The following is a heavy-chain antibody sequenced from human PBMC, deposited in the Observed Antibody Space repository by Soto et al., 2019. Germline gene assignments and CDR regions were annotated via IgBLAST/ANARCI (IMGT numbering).Heavy chain of an antibody. Sequence: PGWSLRLSCAASGFTFSSYAMHWVRQAPGKGLVWVSAISGGGSRTFYADSVKGRFTISRDNSKNSLYLQMNSLRDEDTAVYYCARSADDGSNMQGLDPWGQGTPVTVSS. D-gene: IGHD3-3*01. CDR1: GFTFSSYA. J-gene: IGHJ5*02. V-gene: IGHV3-74*01. CDR2: ISGGGSRT. CDR3: ARSADDGSNMQGLDP.